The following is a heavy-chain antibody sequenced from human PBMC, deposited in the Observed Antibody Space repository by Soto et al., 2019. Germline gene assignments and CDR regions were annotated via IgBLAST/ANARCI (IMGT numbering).Heavy chain of an antibody. J-gene: IGHJ4*02. Sequence: QVQLQQWGAGLLKPSETLSLTCAVYGGSFSGYYWSWIRQPPGRGLEWIGEINHSGSTNYNPSLKGRVTISVDTSKNQFSLKLSSVTAADTAVYYCARGMATIRYWGQGTLVTVSS. CDR1: GGSFSGYY. D-gene: IGHD5-12*01. V-gene: IGHV4-34*01. CDR3: ARGMATIRY. CDR2: INHSGST.